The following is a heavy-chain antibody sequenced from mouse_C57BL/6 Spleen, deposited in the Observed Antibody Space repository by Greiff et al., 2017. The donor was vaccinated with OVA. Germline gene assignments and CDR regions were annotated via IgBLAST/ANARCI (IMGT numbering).Heavy chain of an antibody. D-gene: IGHD2-4*01. CDR1: GFTFSDYY. J-gene: IGHJ1*03. V-gene: IGHV5-16*01. Sequence: EVMLVESEGGLVQPGSSMKLSCTASGFTFSDYYMAWVRQVPEKGLEWVANINYDGSSTYYLDSLKSRFIISRDNAKNILYLQMSSLKSEDTATYYCARDGYDYDAGLPYWYFDVWGTGTTVTVSS. CDR2: INYDGSST. CDR3: ARDGYDYDAGLPYWYFDV.